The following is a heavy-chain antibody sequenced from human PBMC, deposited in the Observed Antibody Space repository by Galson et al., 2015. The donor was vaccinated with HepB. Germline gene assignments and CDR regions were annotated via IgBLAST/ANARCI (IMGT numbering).Heavy chain of an antibody. CDR3: AKDRHWNEGYFDY. CDR2: ISYDGSNK. J-gene: IGHJ4*02. CDR1: GFTFSSYG. V-gene: IGHV3-30*18. Sequence: SLRLSCAASGFTFSSYGMHWVRQAPGKGLEWVAVISYDGSNKYYADSVKGRFTISRDNSKNTLYLQMNSLRAEDTAVYYCAKDRHWNEGYFDYWGQGTLVTVSS. D-gene: IGHD1-1*01.